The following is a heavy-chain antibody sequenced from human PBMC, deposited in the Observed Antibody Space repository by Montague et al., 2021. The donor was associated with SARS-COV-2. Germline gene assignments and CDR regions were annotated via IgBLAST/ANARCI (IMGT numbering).Heavy chain of an antibody. V-gene: IGHV4-31*03. D-gene: IGHD4-11*01. CDR3: ARDGNSNYNYIDP. Sequence: TLSLTCTASGRPLNSGGDYWTWIRQHPGKGLEWIGYVYHTGRSYYNPSLKSRVTMSIDMSKNQFSLNLTSVTAADTALYYCARDGNSNYNYIDPWGPGILVTVSS. CDR2: VYHTGRS. J-gene: IGHJ5*02. CDR1: GRPLNSGGDY.